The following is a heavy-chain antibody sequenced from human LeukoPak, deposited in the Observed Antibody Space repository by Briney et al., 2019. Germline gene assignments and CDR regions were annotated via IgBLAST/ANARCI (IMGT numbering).Heavy chain of an antibody. J-gene: IGHJ6*03. CDR2: IYYSGST. CDR1: GGSISSSSYY. V-gene: IGHV4-39*01. CDR3: ARHDYSKSYYYMDV. D-gene: IGHD4-11*01. Sequence: PSETLSLTCTVSGGSISSSSYYWGWIRQPPGKGLEWIGSIYYSGSTYYNPSFKSRVTISVDTSKNQFSLKLSSVTAADTAVYYCARHDYSKSYYYMDVWGKGTTVTVSS.